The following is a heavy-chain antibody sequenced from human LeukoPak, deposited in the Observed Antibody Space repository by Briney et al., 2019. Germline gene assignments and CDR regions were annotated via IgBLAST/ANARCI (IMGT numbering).Heavy chain of an antibody. CDR3: ATLGYHLDS. Sequence: GGSLRLSCAASGFTFSSYSMNWVRQAPGKGLEWVSYFAGSDTTTYYADSVKGRFTISRDNAKNSLYLQMNSLRAEDTALYYCATLGYHLDSWGQGTLVTVSS. D-gene: IGHD3-22*01. CDR2: FAGSDTTT. V-gene: IGHV3-48*03. J-gene: IGHJ4*02. CDR1: GFTFSSYS.